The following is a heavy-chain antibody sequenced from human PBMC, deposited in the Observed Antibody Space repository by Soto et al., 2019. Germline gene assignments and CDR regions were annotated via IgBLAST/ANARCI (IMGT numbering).Heavy chain of an antibody. CDR2: INYRGIT. Sequence: QVQLQQWGAGLLKPSETLSLTCGVSGGSFRGYSWNWIRQSPEKGLEWIGEINYRGITSYNPSLRSRVTISLDTSTNRFSLTLTSVTAADPAIYYCARAPMDDYGNYYDGMDVWGQGTTITVS. V-gene: IGHV4-34*01. D-gene: IGHD4-17*01. CDR1: GGSFRGYS. J-gene: IGHJ6*02. CDR3: ARAPMDDYGNYYDGMDV.